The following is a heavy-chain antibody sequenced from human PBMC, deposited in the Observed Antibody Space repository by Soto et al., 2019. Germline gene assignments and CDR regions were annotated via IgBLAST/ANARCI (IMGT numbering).Heavy chain of an antibody. D-gene: IGHD1-26*01. CDR2: INPNSVGT. J-gene: IGHJ3*02. Sequence: ASVKGCCKASGYTFTGYYMHWVRQAPGQGLEWMGWINPNSVGTNYAQKIQGRVTMTRDTSISTAYMELSRLRFDDTAVYYCARDCGSYYDNALDIWGQGT. V-gene: IGHV1-2*02. CDR1: GYTFTGYY. CDR3: ARDCGSYYDNALDI.